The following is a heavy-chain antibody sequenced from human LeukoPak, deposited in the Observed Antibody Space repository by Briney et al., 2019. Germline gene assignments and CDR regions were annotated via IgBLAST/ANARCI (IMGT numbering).Heavy chain of an antibody. J-gene: IGHJ4*02. D-gene: IGHD3-3*01. CDR1: GFTFSTNA. Sequence: PGGSLRLSCAASGFTFSTNATSWVRQAPGKGLEWVSVISGSGVITTYADSVKGRFSISRDNSKNMLYLQMNSLRVEDTAVYYCAKLGSDFWSGYYNWGQGTLVTVSS. CDR2: ISGSGVIT. CDR3: AKLGSDFWSGYYN. V-gene: IGHV3-23*01.